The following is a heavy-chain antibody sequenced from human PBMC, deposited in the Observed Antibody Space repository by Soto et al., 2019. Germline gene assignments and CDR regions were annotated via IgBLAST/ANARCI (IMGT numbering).Heavy chain of an antibody. CDR3: ARDLGGWPDY. D-gene: IGHD2-15*01. V-gene: IGHV1-3*01. CDR2: INAGNGDI. J-gene: IGHJ4*02. Sequence: ASVKVSCKASGYTLRNYAMHWVRQAPGQRLEWMGWINAGNGDIKYSQKFQGRVSITRDTSANTAYMELSSLRFEDTAVYYCARDLGGWPDYWGQGTLVTVSS. CDR1: GYTLRNYA.